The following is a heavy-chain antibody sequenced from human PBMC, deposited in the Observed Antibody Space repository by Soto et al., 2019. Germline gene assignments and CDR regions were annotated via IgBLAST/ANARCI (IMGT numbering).Heavy chain of an antibody. D-gene: IGHD3-10*01. V-gene: IGHV4-30-4*01. J-gene: IGHJ4*02. Sequence: QVQLRESGPGLVKPSQTLALTCTVSSGSVSSGDYYWTWIRQPPGKGLEWIGEVGQSGSTTYNPSLKGRLTISVDTSKNQLSLSVTSVTAADTAVYYCARGPLMTYYYGSGSRDRGYFDFWGQGTLVTVSS. CDR1: SGSVSSGDYY. CDR3: ARGPLMTYYYGSGSRDRGYFDF. CDR2: VGQSGST.